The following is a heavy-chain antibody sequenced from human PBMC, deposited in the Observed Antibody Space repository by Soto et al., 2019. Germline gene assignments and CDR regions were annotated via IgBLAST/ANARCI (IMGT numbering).Heavy chain of an antibody. V-gene: IGHV1-18*04. J-gene: IGHJ6*02. CDR3: ARARYCASPSCYKHYYYGMDT. CDR1: GYTFTSHG. D-gene: IGHD2-2*02. CDR2: ISTYNSRT. Sequence: RASVKVSCKASGYTFTSHGISWVRQAPGQGLEWLGWISTYNSRTHYAQKVQGRVTMTTDTSTSTAYLDLRSLTFDDTAVYYCARARYCASPSCYKHYYYGMDTWGQGTTVTVSS.